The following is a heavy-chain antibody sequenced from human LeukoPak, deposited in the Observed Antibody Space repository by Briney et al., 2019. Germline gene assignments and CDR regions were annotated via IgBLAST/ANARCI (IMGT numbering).Heavy chain of an antibody. Sequence: GGSLRLSCAASGFTFSSYAMSWVRQTPGKGLEWVSAISGSGGSTYYADSVKGRFTISRDNSKNTLYLQMNSLRAEDTAVYYCANRFLEWLPFDYWGQGTLVTVSS. V-gene: IGHV3-23*01. CDR2: ISGSGGST. CDR3: ANRFLEWLPFDY. J-gene: IGHJ4*02. CDR1: GFTFSSYA. D-gene: IGHD3-3*01.